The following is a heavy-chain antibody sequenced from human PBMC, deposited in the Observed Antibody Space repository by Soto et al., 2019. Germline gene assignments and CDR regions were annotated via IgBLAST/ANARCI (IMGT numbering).Heavy chain of an antibody. J-gene: IGHJ4*02. D-gene: IGHD3-22*01. CDR2: IYHSVST. CDR3: ARGRYYYDSSGYSLYYFDY. CDR1: GGSISSGGYS. V-gene: IGHV4-30-2*01. Sequence: QLQLQESGSGLVKPSQTLSLTCAVSGGSISSGGYSWSWIRQPPGKGLEWIGYIYHSVSTYYNPSLKSRVTISVDRSQNQFSLKLSSVTAADTSVYYCARGRYYYDSSGYSLYYFDYWGQGTLVTVSS.